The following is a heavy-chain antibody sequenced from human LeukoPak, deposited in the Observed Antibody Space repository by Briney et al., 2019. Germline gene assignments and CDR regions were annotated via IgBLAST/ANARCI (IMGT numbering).Heavy chain of an antibody. Sequence: GGSLRLSCAASGFTFSSYAMHWVRQAPGKGLEWVAVISYDGSNKYYADSVKGRFTISRDNSKNTLYLQMNSLRAEDTAVYYCARSAQQPMYYYYYGMDVWGQGTTVTVSS. D-gene: IGHD6-13*01. J-gene: IGHJ6*02. CDR2: ISYDGSNK. V-gene: IGHV3-30-3*01. CDR1: GFTFSSYA. CDR3: ARSAQQPMYYYYYGMDV.